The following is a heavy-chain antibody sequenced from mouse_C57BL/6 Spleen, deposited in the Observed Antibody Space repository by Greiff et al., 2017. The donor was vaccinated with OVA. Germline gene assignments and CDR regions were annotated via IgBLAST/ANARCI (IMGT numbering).Heavy chain of an antibody. CDR2: IYPGDGDT. J-gene: IGHJ4*01. V-gene: IGHV1-80*01. CDR1: GYAFSSYW. D-gene: IGHD1-1*01. CDR3: ARTDGSSYAMDY. Sequence: QVQLQQSGAELVKPGASVKISCKASGYAFSSYWMNWVKQRPGKGLEWIGQIYPGDGDTNYNVKFKGKATLTADKSSSTAYMQLSSLTSEDSAVYFCARTDGSSYAMDYWGQGTSVTVSS.